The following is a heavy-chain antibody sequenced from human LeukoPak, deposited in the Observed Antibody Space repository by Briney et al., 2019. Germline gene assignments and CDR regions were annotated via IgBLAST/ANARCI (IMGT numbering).Heavy chain of an antibody. V-gene: IGHV5-51*01. CDR2: IYPGDSDT. CDR1: GYRFTSYW. D-gene: IGHD6-19*01. Sequence: GESLKISCKVSGYRFTSYWIGWVLQMPGTGLEWMGIIYPGDSDTRYSPSFQGQVTISADKSISTGYLQWSSLKASDTAMYYCARRIAVVGYYYGYWGQGTLVTVSS. CDR3: ARRIAVVGYYYGY. J-gene: IGHJ4*02.